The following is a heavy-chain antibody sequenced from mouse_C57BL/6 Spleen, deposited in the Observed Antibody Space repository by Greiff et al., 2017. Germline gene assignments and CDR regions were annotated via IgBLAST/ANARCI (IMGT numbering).Heavy chain of an antibody. Sequence: VQLQQSGPELVKPGASVKISCKASGYAFSSSWMNWVKQRPGKGLEWIGRIYPGDGDTNYNGKFKGKATLTADKSSSTAYMQLSSLTSENSAVYFCARAILRYPYCAMDYWGQGTSVTVSS. CDR2: IYPGDGDT. CDR1: GYAFSSSW. J-gene: IGHJ4*01. V-gene: IGHV1-82*01. D-gene: IGHD1-1*01. CDR3: ARAILRYPYCAMDY.